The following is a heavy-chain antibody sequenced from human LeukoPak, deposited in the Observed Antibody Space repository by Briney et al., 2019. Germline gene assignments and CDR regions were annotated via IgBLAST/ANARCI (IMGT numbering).Heavy chain of an antibody. CDR1: GVTLNSYW. Sequence: GGSLRLSCAASGVTLNSYWMHWVRQAPGKGLVWVSRINTDGSSISYADSVKGRFTISRDNSKNTLYLQMNSLRAEDTAAYYCARDVLARGQALLDQWGQGTLVTVSS. CDR2: INTDGSSI. J-gene: IGHJ4*02. CDR3: ARDVLARGQALLDQ. V-gene: IGHV3-74*01. D-gene: IGHD3-3*01.